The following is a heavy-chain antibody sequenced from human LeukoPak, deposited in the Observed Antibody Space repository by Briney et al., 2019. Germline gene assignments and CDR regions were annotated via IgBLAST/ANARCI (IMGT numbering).Heavy chain of an antibody. D-gene: IGHD5-18*01. CDR1: GGSISSHY. CDR3: ARGGYSYGSYYFDY. V-gene: IGHV4-59*11. CDR2: IYYSGST. J-gene: IGHJ4*02. Sequence: SETLSLTCTVSGGSISSHYWSWIRQPPGKGLEGIGYIYYSGSTNYNPSLKSRVTISVDTSKNQFSLKLSSVTAADTAVYYCARGGYSYGSYYFDYWGQGTLVTVSS.